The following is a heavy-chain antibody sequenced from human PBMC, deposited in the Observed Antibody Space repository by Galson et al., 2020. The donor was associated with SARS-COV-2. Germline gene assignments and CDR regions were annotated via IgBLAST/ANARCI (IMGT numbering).Heavy chain of an antibody. D-gene: IGHD1-26*01. Sequence: GESLKISCTASGFTFSTYWMHWVRQSPGKGLMWVSRINSDGNSTNYADSVKGRFTISRDNAKNTLYLQMNSLRVEDTAVYYCTATRDYWGQGTLVTVSS. CDR2: INSDGNST. J-gene: IGHJ4*02. V-gene: IGHV3-74*01. CDR1: GFTFSTYW. CDR3: TATRDY.